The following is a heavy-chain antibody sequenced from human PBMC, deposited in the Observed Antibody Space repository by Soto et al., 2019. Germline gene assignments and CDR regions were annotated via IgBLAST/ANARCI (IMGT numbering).Heavy chain of an antibody. D-gene: IGHD4-17*01. CDR2: ISYDGSNK. V-gene: IGHV3-30-3*01. CDR1: GFTFSSYA. CDR3: AREYGSYGYGDKPGVVGYYYGMDV. Sequence: QVQLVESGGGVVQPGRSLRLSCAASGFTFSSYAMHWVRQAPGKGLEWVAVISYDGSNKYYADSVKGRFTISRDNSKNTLYLQMNSLRAEDTAVYYCAREYGSYGYGDKPGVVGYYYGMDVWGQGTTVTVSS. J-gene: IGHJ6*02.